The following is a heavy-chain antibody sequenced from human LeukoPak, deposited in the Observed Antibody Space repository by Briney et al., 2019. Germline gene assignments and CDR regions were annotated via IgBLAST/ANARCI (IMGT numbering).Heavy chain of an antibody. V-gene: IGHV1-46*01. D-gene: IGHD3-10*01. CDR2: ITPHSGAT. J-gene: IGHJ4*02. Sequence: ASVKVSCKVSGYRFTTYYIHWVRQAPGQGLEWMGIITPHSGATTYAQSFQDRVTMTRDMSTGTVYVELSSLTSEDTAVYYCAGDHELWSLDYWGQGTLVIVSS. CDR1: GYRFTTYY. CDR3: AGDHELWSLDY.